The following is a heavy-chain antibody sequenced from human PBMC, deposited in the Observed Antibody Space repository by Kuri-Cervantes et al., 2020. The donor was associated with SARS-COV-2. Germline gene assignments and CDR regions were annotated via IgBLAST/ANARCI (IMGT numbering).Heavy chain of an antibody. D-gene: IGHD1-26*01. CDR3: AEGHSGT. V-gene: IGHV3-33*08. J-gene: IGHJ5*02. CDR2: IWYDGSNK. CDR1: GFTFSSYA. Sequence: GESLKISCAASGFTFSSYAMHWVRPAPGKGLEWVAVIWYDGSNKYYADSVKGRFTISRDNSKNTLYLQMNSLRAEDTAVYYCAEGHSGTWGQGTLVTVSS.